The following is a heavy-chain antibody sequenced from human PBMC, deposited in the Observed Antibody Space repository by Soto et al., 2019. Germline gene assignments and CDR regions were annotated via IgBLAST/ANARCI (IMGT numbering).Heavy chain of an antibody. Sequence: QLQLQESGPGLVKPSEPLSLTCTVSGGSISSSSYYWGWIRQPPGKGLEWIGSIYYSGSTYYNPSLTSRVTISVDTSKTQFSLKRSSVTAADTAVYYCARPRHSSWWGWVDPWGQGTLVTVSS. CDR3: ARPRHSSWWGWVDP. CDR2: IYYSGST. V-gene: IGHV4-39*01. J-gene: IGHJ5*02. CDR1: GGSISSSSYY. D-gene: IGHD2-8*02.